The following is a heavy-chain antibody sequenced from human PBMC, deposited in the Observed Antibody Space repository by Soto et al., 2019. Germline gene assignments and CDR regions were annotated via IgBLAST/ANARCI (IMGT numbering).Heavy chain of an antibody. V-gene: IGHV2-26*01. D-gene: IGHD1-26*01. CDR1: GFSLSNARMG. CDR3: ARHGRGVGARPLDY. Sequence: QVTLKESGPVLVKPTETLTLTCTVSGFSLSNARMGVSWIRQPPGKALEWLAHIFLNDEKSYSTSLKSRLTISKDTSKSQVALTMTTMDPVDTATYYCARHGRGVGARPLDYWGQGTLVTVSS. CDR2: IFLNDEK. J-gene: IGHJ4*02.